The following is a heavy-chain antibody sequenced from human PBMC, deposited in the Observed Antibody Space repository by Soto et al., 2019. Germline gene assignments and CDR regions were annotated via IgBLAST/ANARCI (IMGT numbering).Heavy chain of an antibody. V-gene: IGHV3-23*01. CDR1: GFTFSSYA. J-gene: IGHJ4*02. Sequence: EVQLLESGGGLVQPGGSLRLSCAASGFTFSSYAMSWVRQAPGKGLEWVSAISGSGGSTYYADSVKGRFTISRDNSKNTLYLQMNSLRAEDTAVYYCASYYDSSGYYRYWGQGTLVTVSS. D-gene: IGHD3-22*01. CDR3: ASYYDSSGYYRY. CDR2: ISGSGGST.